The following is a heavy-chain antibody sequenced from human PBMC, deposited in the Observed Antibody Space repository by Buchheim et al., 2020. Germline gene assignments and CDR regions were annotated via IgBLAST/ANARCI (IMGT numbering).Heavy chain of an antibody. CDR3: ARKYYYGSGIDAFDI. V-gene: IGHV4-59*01. D-gene: IGHD3-10*01. CDR2: IYYSGST. Sequence: QVQLQESGPGLVKPSETLSLTCTVSGGSISSYYWSWIRQPPGKGLEWIGYIYYSGSTNYNPSLKSRVTISVDTSKNQFSLKLSSVTAADTAVYYCARKYYYGSGIDAFDIWGQGT. CDR1: GGSISSYY. J-gene: IGHJ3*02.